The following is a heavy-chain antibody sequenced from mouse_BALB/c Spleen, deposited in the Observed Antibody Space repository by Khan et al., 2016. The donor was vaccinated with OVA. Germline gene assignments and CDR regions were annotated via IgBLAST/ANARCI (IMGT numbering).Heavy chain of an antibody. CDR1: GFTFSTFA. V-gene: IGHV5-9-1*01. Sequence: EVMLVESGGGLVKPGGSLKLSCAASGFTFSTFAMSWVRQTPEKRLEWVATINSDGDYTYYPDNVTGRFTISRDNAKNTLYLQMNSLRSEDTAMYYCARSPYGNVAYWGQGTLVTVSA. CDR3: ARSPYGNVAY. D-gene: IGHD2-1*01. J-gene: IGHJ3*01. CDR2: INSDGDYT.